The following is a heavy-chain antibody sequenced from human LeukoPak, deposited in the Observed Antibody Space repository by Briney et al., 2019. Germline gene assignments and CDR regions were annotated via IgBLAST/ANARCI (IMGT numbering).Heavy chain of an antibody. V-gene: IGHV4-59*02. CDR2: IYSGST. J-gene: IGHJ4*02. CDR1: GGSVRTYY. D-gene: IGHD4-11*01. CDR3: AGAHSNSFYFDF. Sequence: PSETLSLTCTVSGGSVRTYYWSWIRQSPGRGLEWIGYIYSGSTNYNPSLKSRVTISVDASKSQCSLKLRSVSAADTAVYFCAGAHSNSFYFDFWGQGTLVSVSS.